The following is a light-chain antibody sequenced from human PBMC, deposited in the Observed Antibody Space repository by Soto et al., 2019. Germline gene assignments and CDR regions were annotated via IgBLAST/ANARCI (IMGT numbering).Light chain of an antibody. V-gene: IGKV3-15*01. J-gene: IGKJ5*01. CDR2: DVS. Sequence: IVMTKSPCTLSFSPGERATLSCRAGQGVTTNFAWYQQKSGQSPRLLIYDVSIRATGVPARFSGTGSETDFTLTISGLQSEDSAVYFCQQYNNWPRTFGQGTRLEIK. CDR3: QQYNNWPRT. CDR1: QGVTTN.